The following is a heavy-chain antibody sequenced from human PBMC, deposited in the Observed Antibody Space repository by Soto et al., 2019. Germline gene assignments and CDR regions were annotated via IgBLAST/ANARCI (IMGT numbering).Heavy chain of an antibody. V-gene: IGHV4-59*11. CDR1: GGSIGSHY. D-gene: IGHD2-8*01. CDR2: VYSSGGT. CDR3: GRMAPLYATTYWFFDL. Sequence: SETLSLTCNVSGGSIGSHYWTWIRQPPGKGLEWIGYVYSSGGTNYNPSLKSRVILSVDTPKNQFSLKMNYVTATATALFYCGRMAPLYATTYWFFDLWGRGTLVTVSS. J-gene: IGHJ2*01.